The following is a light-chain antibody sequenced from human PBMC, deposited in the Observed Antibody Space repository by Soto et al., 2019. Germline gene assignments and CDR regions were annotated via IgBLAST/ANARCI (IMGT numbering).Light chain of an antibody. CDR2: AAS. J-gene: IGKJ1*01. CDR3: QQSYSTLRT. Sequence: DIQMTQSPSSLSASVGDRVTITCRASQSISSYLNWYQQKPGKAPKLLLYAASSLQSGVPSRFSGSGSGTDFTLTISSLQPEDFETYYCQQSYSTLRTFGQGTKVEIK. V-gene: IGKV1-39*01. CDR1: QSISSY.